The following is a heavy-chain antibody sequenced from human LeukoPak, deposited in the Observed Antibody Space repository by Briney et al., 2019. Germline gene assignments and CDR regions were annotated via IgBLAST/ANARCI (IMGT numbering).Heavy chain of an antibody. CDR3: TTIKRGNIFGYFDF. Sequence: SETLSLTCTVSGGSMTTHHWNWIRQTPGKGLEWIGYVFDSGRTKENPSLESRVTLSADTSKNQLSLRLSFVTAADTAVYYCTTIKRGNIFGYFDFWGQGILVTVSS. V-gene: IGHV4-59*11. J-gene: IGHJ4*02. D-gene: IGHD5-18*01. CDR2: VFDSGRT. CDR1: GGSMTTHH.